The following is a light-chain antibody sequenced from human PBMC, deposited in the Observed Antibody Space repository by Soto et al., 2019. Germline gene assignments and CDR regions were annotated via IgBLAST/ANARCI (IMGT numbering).Light chain of an antibody. J-gene: IGLJ1*01. CDR1: SSDVGGYKF. Sequence: QSVLTQPASVSGSPGQPITISCTGTSSDVGGYKFVSWFQQHPGKAPKLMIYEVTSRPSGVSHRFSGSKSGTTASLTISGLQAEDEADYYCCSYTSNNTLVFGGGTKLTVL. CDR2: EVT. V-gene: IGLV2-14*01. CDR3: CSYTSNNTLV.